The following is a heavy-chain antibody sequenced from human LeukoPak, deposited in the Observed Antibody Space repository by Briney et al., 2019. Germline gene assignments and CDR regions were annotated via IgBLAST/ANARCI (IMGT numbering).Heavy chain of an antibody. CDR3: ARDAQWLVPEGYFYYMDV. CDR2: ISSRSTNV. CDR1: GFTFSRYS. D-gene: IGHD6-19*01. V-gene: IGHV3-21*01. J-gene: IGHJ6*03. Sequence: GGSLRLSCAGSGFTFSRYSMNWFRQAPGKGLERVSSISSRSTNVFYADSVKGRFTISRDNAKNSLYLQMNSLGAEDTAVYYCARDAQWLVPEGYFYYMDVWGKGTTVTVSS.